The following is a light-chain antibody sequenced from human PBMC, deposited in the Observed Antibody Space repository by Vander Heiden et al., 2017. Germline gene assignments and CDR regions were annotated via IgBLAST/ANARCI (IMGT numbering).Light chain of an antibody. J-gene: IGKJ4*01. V-gene: IGKV1-5*03. CDR3: QQDYSYPPT. CDR2: KAS. CDR1: QSFTTW. Sequence: DIQMTQSPSTLSASVGDRVTITCRASQSFTTWLAWYQQKPGKAPNLLIYKASTLKSGVPSRFIGSESGTEFTLTITSLQPDDFATYYCQQDYSYPPTFGGGTKVEIK.